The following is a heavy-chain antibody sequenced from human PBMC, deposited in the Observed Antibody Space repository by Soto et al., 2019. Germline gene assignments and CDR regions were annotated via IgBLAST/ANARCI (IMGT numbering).Heavy chain of an antibody. CDR2: ISWNSGNI. CDR1: GFTLDDYA. D-gene: IGHD1-26*01. CDR3: AKDKWELSYYFDY. J-gene: IGHJ4*02. Sequence: EVQLVESGGGLVQPGRSLRLSCAASGFTLDDYAMHWVRQAPGKGLEWVSGISWNSGNIGYADSVKGRFTISRDNAKNSLYLQMNSLRAEDTALYYCAKDKWELSYYFDYWGQGTLVTVSS. V-gene: IGHV3-9*01.